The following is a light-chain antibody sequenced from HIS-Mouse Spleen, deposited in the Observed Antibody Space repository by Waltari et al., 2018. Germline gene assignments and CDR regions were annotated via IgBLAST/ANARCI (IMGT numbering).Light chain of an antibody. V-gene: IGLV8-61*01. Sequence: QTVVTQEPSFSVSPGGTVTLTCGLSPGSVYTSYYPSWYQQTPGQAPRTLIYSTNTRSSGVPDRFSGSILGNKAALTITGAQADDESDYYCVLYMGSGIWVFGGGTKLTVL. CDR1: PGSVYTSYY. CDR3: VLYMGSGIWV. CDR2: STN. J-gene: IGLJ3*02.